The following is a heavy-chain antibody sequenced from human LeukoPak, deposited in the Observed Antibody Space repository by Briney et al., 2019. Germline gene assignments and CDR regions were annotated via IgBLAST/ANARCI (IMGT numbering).Heavy chain of an antibody. D-gene: IGHD1-26*01. CDR3: AKNRGRVGATRDDY. CDR1: GFTFSDYY. CDR2: ISSSGSTI. Sequence: PGGSLRLSCAASGFTFSDYYMSWIRQAPGKGLEWVSYISSSGSTIYYADSVKGRFTISRDNSKNTLYLQMNSLRAEDTAVYYCAKNRGRVGATRDDYWGQGTLVTVSS. V-gene: IGHV3-11*01. J-gene: IGHJ4*02.